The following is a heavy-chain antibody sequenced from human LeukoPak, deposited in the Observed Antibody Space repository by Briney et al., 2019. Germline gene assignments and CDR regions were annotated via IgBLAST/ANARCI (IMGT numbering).Heavy chain of an antibody. D-gene: IGHD2-21*02. CDR3: ASVTRNAFDI. Sequence: GGSLRLSCAASGFTVNNNYMSWVRQAPGKGLQWVSIIYSGGSTYYADSVKGRFTISRDNSKNTLYLQMNSLTAEDTAVYYCASVTRNAFDIWGQGTMVTVSS. V-gene: IGHV3-66*01. J-gene: IGHJ3*02. CDR1: GFTVNNNY. CDR2: IYSGGST.